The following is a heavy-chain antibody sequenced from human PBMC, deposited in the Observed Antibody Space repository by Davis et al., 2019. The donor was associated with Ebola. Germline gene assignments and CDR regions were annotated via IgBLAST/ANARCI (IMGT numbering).Heavy chain of an antibody. CDR1: GGSISSSSYY. CDR3: ASQTVTTGWFDP. V-gene: IGHV4-39*01. D-gene: IGHD4-17*01. J-gene: IGHJ5*02. Sequence: MPGGSLRLSCTVSGGSISSSSYYWGWVRQPPGKGLEWIGSNYYSGSTYYNPSLKSRVTVSVDTSKNQFSLKLSSVTAADTAVYYCASQTVTTGWFDPWGQGTLVTVSS. CDR2: NYYSGST.